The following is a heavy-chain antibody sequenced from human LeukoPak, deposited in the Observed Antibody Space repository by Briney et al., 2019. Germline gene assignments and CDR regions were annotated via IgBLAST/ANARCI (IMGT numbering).Heavy chain of an antibody. CDR1: DFSFITYA. J-gene: IGHJ4*02. CDR3: TVVIAVAGT. CDR2: IRSKANSYAT. V-gene: IGHV3-73*01. Sequence: PGGSLRLSCAASDFSFITYAMSWVRQASGKGLEWVGRIRSKANSYATAYSASVKGRFTISRDDSKNMAYLQMNSLKIEDTAVYYCTVVIAVAGTWGQGTLVTVSS. D-gene: IGHD6-19*01.